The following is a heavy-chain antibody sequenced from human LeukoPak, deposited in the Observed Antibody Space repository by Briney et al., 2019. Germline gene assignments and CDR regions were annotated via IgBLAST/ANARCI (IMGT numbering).Heavy chain of an antibody. Sequence: ASVKVSCKVSGYTLTELSMHWVRQAPGQGLEWMGWISPKSGGTNYAQKFQGRVTMTRDTAISTAYMELSSLKSDDTAMYYCARSPFLEYLDPTYMDVWGKGTSVIVSS. CDR2: ISPKSGGT. CDR3: ARSPFLEYLDPTYMDV. CDR1: GYTLTELS. V-gene: IGHV1-2*02. D-gene: IGHD3-3*02. J-gene: IGHJ6*03.